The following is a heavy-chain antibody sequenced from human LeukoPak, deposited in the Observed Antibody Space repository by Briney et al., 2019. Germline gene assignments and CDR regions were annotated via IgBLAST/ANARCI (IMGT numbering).Heavy chain of an antibody. D-gene: IGHD4-17*01. V-gene: IGHV3-23*01. CDR3: AKEIYGDSTGGRFQH. CDR1: GFTFSSYA. J-gene: IGHJ1*01. Sequence: PGGSLRLSCAASGFTFSSYAMSWVRQVSGKGLEWVSVISGSGGSTYYADSVKGRFTISRDNSKNTLYLQTKSLRAEDTAVYYCAKEIYGDSTGGRFQHWGQGTLVTVSS. CDR2: ISGSGGST.